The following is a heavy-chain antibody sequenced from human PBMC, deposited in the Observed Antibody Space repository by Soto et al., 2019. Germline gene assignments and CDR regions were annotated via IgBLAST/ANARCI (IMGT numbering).Heavy chain of an antibody. V-gene: IGHV3-33*01. CDR3: XXXXXXXXXXXDY. CDR1: GFTFSNYG. CDR2: IWYDGSNK. J-gene: IGHJ4*02. Sequence: QVQLVESGGGVVQPERSLRLSCAASGFTFSNYGMHWXXXXXXXXXEWVAVIWYDGSNKYYADSVKGRFTISRDHSKXXXXXXXXXXXXXXXXXXXXXXXXXXXXXXXDYWGQGTLVTVSS.